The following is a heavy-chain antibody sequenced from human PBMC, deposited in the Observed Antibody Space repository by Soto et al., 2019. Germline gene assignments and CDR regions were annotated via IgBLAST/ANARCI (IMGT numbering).Heavy chain of an antibody. CDR1: GYIFTTYG. V-gene: IGHV1-18*01. J-gene: IGHJ6*04. CDR3: ARDRQLGSRYGMDA. CDR2: ISADSGYT. Sequence: QIQLVQFGGEVARPGASVTVSCEASGYIFTTYGLSWVRQTPAHGLEWMGWISADSGYTQYAQLFQGRVTMTRDTSRKPGYMTLRDLTYDDTGIYYCARDRQLGSRYGMDAWGKVTAVTVSS. D-gene: IGHD6-6*01.